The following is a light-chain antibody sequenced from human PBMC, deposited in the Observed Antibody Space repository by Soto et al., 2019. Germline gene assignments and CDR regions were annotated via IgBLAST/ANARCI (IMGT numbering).Light chain of an antibody. J-gene: IGLJ1*01. CDR2: EVS. Sequence: QSALTQPPSVSGSPGQSVAVSCTGISSDVGSYNRVSWYQQPPGTAPKLMIYEVSNRPSGVPDRFSGSKSGNTASLTISGLQAEDEADYYCSSFTSDTTYVFGTGTKLTVL. CDR1: SSDVGSYNR. V-gene: IGLV2-18*02. CDR3: SSFTSDTTYV.